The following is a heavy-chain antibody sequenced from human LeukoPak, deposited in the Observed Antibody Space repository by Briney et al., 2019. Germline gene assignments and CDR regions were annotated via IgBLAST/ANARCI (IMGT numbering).Heavy chain of an antibody. V-gene: IGHV3-49*03. J-gene: IGHJ4*02. CDR3: TRGDGDIVATTFDY. CDR2: IRSKAYGGTT. Sequence: GGSLRLSCAASGFTFSTSNMSWFRQAPGKGLEWVGFIRSKAYGGTTEYAASVKGRFTISRDDSKSIAYLQMNSLKTEDTAVYYCTRGDGDIVATTFDYWGQGTLVTVSS. CDR1: GFTFSTSN. D-gene: IGHD5-12*01.